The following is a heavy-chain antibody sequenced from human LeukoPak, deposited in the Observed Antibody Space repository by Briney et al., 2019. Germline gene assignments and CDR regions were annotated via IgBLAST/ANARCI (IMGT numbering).Heavy chain of an antibody. D-gene: IGHD6-19*01. CDR2: INHSGNT. V-gene: IGHV4-34*01. CDR3: ARPFLRFSSGWHFDY. Sequence: SETLSLTCAVYGGTFSGYYWSWIRQPPGKGLEWIGEINHSGNTNYNPSLKSRVTISIDTSKSQFSLKLSSVTAADTAIYYCARPFLRFSSGWHFDYWGQGILVTVSS. J-gene: IGHJ4*02. CDR1: GGTFSGYY.